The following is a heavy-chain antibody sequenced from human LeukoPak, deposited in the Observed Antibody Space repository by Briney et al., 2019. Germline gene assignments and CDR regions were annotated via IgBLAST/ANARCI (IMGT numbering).Heavy chain of an antibody. CDR3: APLSPYVWGRYRYS. V-gene: IGHV4-34*01. Sequence: PSETLSLTCAVYGGSFSGYYWSWIRQPPGKGLEWIGEINHSGSTNYNPSLKSRVTISVDTSKNQFSLKLSSVTAADTAVYYFAPLSPYVWGRYRYSWGQGTLGTVFS. CDR2: INHSGST. CDR1: GGSFSGYY. D-gene: IGHD3-16*01. J-gene: IGHJ4*02.